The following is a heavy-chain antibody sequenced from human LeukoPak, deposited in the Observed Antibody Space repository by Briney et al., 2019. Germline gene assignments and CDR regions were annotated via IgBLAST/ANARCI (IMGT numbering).Heavy chain of an antibody. D-gene: IGHD6-13*01. Sequence: SETLSLTCAVYGGSFSGYYWSWIRQPPGKGLEWIGEINHSGSTNYNPSLKSRVTISVDTPKNQFSLKLSSVTAADTAVYYCARGHSRSSSWYPPYSCWFGPWGQGTLVTVSS. CDR1: GGSFSGYY. CDR3: ARGHSRSSSWYPPYSCWFGP. CDR2: INHSGST. J-gene: IGHJ5*02. V-gene: IGHV4-34*01.